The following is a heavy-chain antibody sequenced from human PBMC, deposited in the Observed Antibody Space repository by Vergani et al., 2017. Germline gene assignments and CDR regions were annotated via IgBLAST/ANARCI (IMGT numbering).Heavy chain of an antibody. CDR2: IYYSGST. V-gene: IGHV4-59*01. J-gene: IGHJ4*02. Sequence: QVQLQESGPGLVKPSETLSLTCTVSGGSISSYYWSWIRPPPGKGLEWIGYIYYSGSTNYNPSLKSRVTISVDTSKNQFSLKLSSVTAADTAVYYCARGGLLWFGELLHGFDYWGQGTLVTVSS. CDR1: GGSISSYY. CDR3: ARGGLLWFGELLHGFDY. D-gene: IGHD3-10*01.